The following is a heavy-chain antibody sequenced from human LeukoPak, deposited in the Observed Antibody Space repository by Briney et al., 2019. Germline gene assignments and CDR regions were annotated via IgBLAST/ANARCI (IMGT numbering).Heavy chain of an antibody. CDR3: ARETQRDFWSGFNWFDP. V-gene: IGHV3-7*01. Sequence: GGSLRLSCAASGFTFSRYWMSCVREAPGKGLEGVANIKQDGSEKYYVDSVKGRFAISRDNAKNSLYLQINSLRAEDTAVYYCARETQRDFWSGFNWFDPWGKGTLVTVSS. CDR1: GFTFSRYW. J-gene: IGHJ5*02. D-gene: IGHD3-3*01. CDR2: IKQDGSEK.